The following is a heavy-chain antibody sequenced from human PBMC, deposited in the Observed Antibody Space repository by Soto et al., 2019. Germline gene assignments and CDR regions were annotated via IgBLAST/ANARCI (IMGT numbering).Heavy chain of an antibody. D-gene: IGHD7-27*01. CDR3: ARDSSSGEGFDF. Sequence: QVQLVESGGGEVQPGRSLRLSCAASGFTFSSYGMHWVRQAPGKGLEWMAVIWYDGNSKDYGDSVRGRFTVSRDNSKNTLYLQMDSLRAEDTAVYYCARDSSSGEGFDFWGQGTLVTVSS. J-gene: IGHJ4*02. CDR1: GFTFSSYG. V-gene: IGHV3-33*01. CDR2: IWYDGNSK.